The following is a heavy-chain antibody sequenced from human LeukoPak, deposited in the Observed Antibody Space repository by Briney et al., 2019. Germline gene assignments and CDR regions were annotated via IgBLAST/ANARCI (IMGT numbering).Heavy chain of an antibody. CDR3: ANDIVGATN. CDR1: GFTFSSYA. J-gene: IGHJ4*02. CDR2: ISGSGGST. D-gene: IGHD1-26*01. V-gene: IGHV3-23*01. Sequence: GGSLRLSCAASGFTFSSYAMSWVRQAPGKGLEWVSAISGSGGSTYYADSVKGRSTISRDDSKNTLYLQMNSLRAEDTAVYYCANDIVGATNWGQGTLVTVSS.